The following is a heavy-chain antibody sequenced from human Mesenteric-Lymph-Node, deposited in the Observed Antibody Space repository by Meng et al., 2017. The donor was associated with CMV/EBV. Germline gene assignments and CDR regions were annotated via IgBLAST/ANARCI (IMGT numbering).Heavy chain of an antibody. Sequence: GRSLTLSCVASGFTFSSFGMHCVRQAPGNGLEWVAFIRYDRNNDYYADSVKGRFTISRDNSKNTLYLQVNSLRPEDTAVYFCAKVLNIKDAFDIWGQGTMVTVSS. CDR2: IRYDRNND. J-gene: IGHJ3*02. V-gene: IGHV3-30*02. CDR3: AKVLNIKDAFDI. CDR1: GFTFSSFG.